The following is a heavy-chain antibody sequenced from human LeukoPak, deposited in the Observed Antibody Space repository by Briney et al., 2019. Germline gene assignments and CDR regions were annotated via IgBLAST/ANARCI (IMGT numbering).Heavy chain of an antibody. CDR3: AKDEGHYSGYDLGYYYYGMDV. Sequence: PGGSLRLSCAVSGFTVSSNYMNWVRQAPGKGLEWVSVIYSGGSTYYADSVKGRFTISRDNSKNTLYLQMNSLRAEDTAVYYCAKDEGHYSGYDLGYYYYGMDVWGQGTTVTVSS. CDR2: IYSGGST. CDR1: GFTVSSNY. V-gene: IGHV3-53*05. J-gene: IGHJ6*02. D-gene: IGHD5-12*01.